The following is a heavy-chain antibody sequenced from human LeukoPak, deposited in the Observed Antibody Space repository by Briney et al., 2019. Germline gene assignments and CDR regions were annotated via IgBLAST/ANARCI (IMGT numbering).Heavy chain of an antibody. J-gene: IGHJ4*02. CDR2: ITYDGAFDGGKT. D-gene: IGHD5-24*01. V-gene: IGHV3-30*01. CDR3: VKDRGLRNQWLQVTYDS. CDR1: GLSLSNYP. Sequence: GGSLRLSCEASGLSLSNYPMHWVRQAPGKGLEWITLITYDGAFDGGKTYYADSVKGRFTVSRDESKNTLFLQMNSLRPEDTALYYCVKDRGLRNQWLQVTYDSWGQGTLVTVSS.